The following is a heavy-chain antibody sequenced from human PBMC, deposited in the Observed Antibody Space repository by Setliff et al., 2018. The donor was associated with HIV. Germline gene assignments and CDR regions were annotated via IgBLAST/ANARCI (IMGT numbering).Heavy chain of an antibody. Sequence: PGESLKISCVGPGFIFSGYSMNWVRQAPGKGLEWVSSISRSSDDIKYADSVKGRFTISRDNAKYSLFLQMNSLRAEDTAVYYCVRDYRWLNWFFDLWGRGTLVTVSS. J-gene: IGHJ2*01. CDR1: GFIFSGYS. D-gene: IGHD5-12*01. V-gene: IGHV3-21*01. CDR3: VRDYRWLNWFFDL. CDR2: ISRSSDDI.